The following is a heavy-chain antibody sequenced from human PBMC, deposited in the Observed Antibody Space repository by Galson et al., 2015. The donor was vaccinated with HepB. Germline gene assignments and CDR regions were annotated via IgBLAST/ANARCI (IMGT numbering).Heavy chain of an antibody. CDR3: ARTPRYYYDSSGLDY. D-gene: IGHD3-22*01. V-gene: IGHV1-2*02. CDR2: INPNSGGT. J-gene: IGHJ4*02. CDR1: GYTFTGYY. Sequence: SVKVSCKASGYTFTGYYMHWVRQAPGQGLEWMGWINPNSGGTNYAQKFQGRVTMTRDTSISTAYMELSRLRSDDTAVYYCARTPRYYYDSSGLDYWGQGTLVTVSS.